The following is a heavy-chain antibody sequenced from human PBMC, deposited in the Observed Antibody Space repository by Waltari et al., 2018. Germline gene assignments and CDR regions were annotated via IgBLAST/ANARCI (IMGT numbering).Heavy chain of an antibody. CDR3: ARATLGMVRGVSY. Sequence: QVQLQQWGAGLLKPSETLSLTCAVYGGSFSGYYWSWIRQPPGKGLEWIGEINHSGSTNYNPSLKSRVTISVNTSKNQFSLKLSSVTAADTAVYYCARATLGMVRGVSYWGQGTLVTVSS. J-gene: IGHJ4*02. V-gene: IGHV4-34*01. CDR1: GGSFSGYY. CDR2: INHSGST. D-gene: IGHD3-10*01.